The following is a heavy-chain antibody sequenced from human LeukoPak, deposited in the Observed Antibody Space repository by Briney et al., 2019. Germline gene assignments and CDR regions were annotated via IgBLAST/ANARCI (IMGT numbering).Heavy chain of an antibody. CDR1: GGSISSGGYY. V-gene: IGHV4-31*03. J-gene: IGHJ4*02. Sequence: SETLSLTCTVSGGSISSGGYYWSWIRQHPGKGLEWIGYIYYSGSTYYNPSLKSRVTISVDTSKNQFSLKLSSVTAADTAVYYCARGRNADIVGATDFDYWGQGTLVTVSS. CDR3: ARGRNADIVGATDFDY. CDR2: IYYSGST. D-gene: IGHD1-26*01.